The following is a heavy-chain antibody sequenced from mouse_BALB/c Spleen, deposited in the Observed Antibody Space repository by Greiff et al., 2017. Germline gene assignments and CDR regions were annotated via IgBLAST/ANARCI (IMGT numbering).Heavy chain of an antibody. CDR2: IDPYNGGT. CDR3: AREGYYGSSFDY. CDR1: GYSFTDYN. Sequence: EVKVVESGPELVKPGASVKVSCKASGYSFTDYNMYWVKQSHGKSLEWIGYIDPYNGGTSYNQKFKGKATLTVDKSSSTAFMQLNSLTSEDSAVYYCAREGYYGSSFDYWGQGTTLTVSS. V-gene: IGHV1S135*01. D-gene: IGHD1-1*01. J-gene: IGHJ2*01.